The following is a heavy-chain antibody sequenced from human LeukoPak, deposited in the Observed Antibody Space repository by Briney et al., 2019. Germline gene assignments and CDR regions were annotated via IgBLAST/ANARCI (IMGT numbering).Heavy chain of an antibody. CDR3: ARLLAVEYYYYYGMDV. CDR2: INHSGST. V-gene: IGHV4-34*01. CDR1: GGSFSGYY. J-gene: IGHJ6*02. D-gene: IGHD1-1*01. Sequence: SETLSLTCAVYGGSFSGYYWSWIRQPPGKGLEWIGEINHSGSTNYNPSLKSRVTISVDTSKNQFSLKLTSVTAADTAVYYCARLLAVEYYYYYGMDVWGQGTTVTVSS.